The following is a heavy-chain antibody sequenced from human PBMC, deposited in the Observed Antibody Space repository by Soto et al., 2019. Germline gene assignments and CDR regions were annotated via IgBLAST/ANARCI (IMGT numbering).Heavy chain of an antibody. V-gene: IGHV4-4*02. Sequence: SETLSLTCAVSGDSIIGTHWWSWVRRPPGKGLEFIGETHHSRGTNYNPSLRSRVTMSLDRSKNQLSLILYSVTAADTGVYYCARYSAASGTYYFDYWGQGTLVT. CDR3: ARYSAASGTYYFDY. J-gene: IGHJ4*01. D-gene: IGHD6-13*01. CDR2: THHSRGT. CDR1: GDSIIGTHW.